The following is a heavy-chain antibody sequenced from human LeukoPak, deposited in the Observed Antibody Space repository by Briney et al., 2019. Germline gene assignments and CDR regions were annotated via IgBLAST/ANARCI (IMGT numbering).Heavy chain of an antibody. CDR1: GGSFSGYY. V-gene: IGHV4-34*01. Sequence: SEILSLTCAVYGGSFSGYYWSWIRQPPGRGLEWIGEINHSGSTNYNPSLKSRVTISVDTSKNQFSLKLSSVTAADTAVYYCARALDILTGTFDYWGQGTLVTVSS. J-gene: IGHJ4*02. D-gene: IGHD3-9*01. CDR2: INHSGST. CDR3: ARALDILTGTFDY.